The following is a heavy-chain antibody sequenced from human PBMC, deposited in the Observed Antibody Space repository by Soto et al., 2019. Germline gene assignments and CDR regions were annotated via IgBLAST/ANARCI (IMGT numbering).Heavy chain of an antibody. CDR2: IYYSGST. D-gene: IGHD6-13*01. Sequence: SETLSLTCTVSGGSISSGGYYWSWIRQHPGKGLEWIGYIYYSGSTYYNPSLKSRVTISVDTSKNQFSLKLSSVTAADTAVYYCARWSDLYSSSWYVHVDYWGQGTLVTV. CDR1: GGSISSGGYY. V-gene: IGHV4-31*03. J-gene: IGHJ4*02. CDR3: ARWSDLYSSSWYVHVDY.